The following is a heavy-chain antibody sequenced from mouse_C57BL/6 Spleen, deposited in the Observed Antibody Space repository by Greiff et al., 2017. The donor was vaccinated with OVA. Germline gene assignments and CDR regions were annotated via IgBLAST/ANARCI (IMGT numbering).Heavy chain of an antibody. CDR3: ARGGNYGSSYGYFDV. J-gene: IGHJ1*03. D-gene: IGHD1-1*01. V-gene: IGHV1-64*01. CDR2: IHPNSGST. CDR1: GYTFTSYW. Sequence: VQLQQPGAELVKPGASVKLSCKASGYTFTSYWMHWVKQRPGQGLEWIGMIHPNSGSTNYNEKFKSKATLTVDKSSSTAYMQLSSLTSEDSAVYYCARGGNYGSSYGYFDVWGTGTTVTVSS.